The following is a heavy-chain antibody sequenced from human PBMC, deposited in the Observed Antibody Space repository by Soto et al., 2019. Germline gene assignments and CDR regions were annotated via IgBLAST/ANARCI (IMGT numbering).Heavy chain of an antibody. CDR1: GFTFSSCG. V-gene: IGHV3-33*01. D-gene: IGHD3-22*01. CDR3: ARTHPPHSSGYYFDY. J-gene: IGHJ4*02. Sequence: GGSLRLSCAASGFTFSSCGMHWVRQAPGKGLEWVAVIWYDGSNKYYADSVKGRFTISRDNSKNTLYLQMNSLRAEDTAVYYCARTHPPHSSGYYFDYWGQGTLVTVSS. CDR2: IWYDGSNK.